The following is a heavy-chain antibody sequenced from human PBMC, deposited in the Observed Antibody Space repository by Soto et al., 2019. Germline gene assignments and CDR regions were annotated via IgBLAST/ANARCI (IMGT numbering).Heavy chain of an antibody. CDR3: ARDMLYYYDSSGYSWFDP. D-gene: IGHD3-22*01. Sequence: ASVKVSCKASGGTFSSYAISWVRQAPGQGLEWMGGIIPIFGTANYAQKFQGRVTITADESTSTAYMELSSLRSEDTAVYYCARDMLYYYDSSGYSWFDPWGQGTLVTVSS. V-gene: IGHV1-69*13. CDR2: IIPIFGTA. J-gene: IGHJ5*02. CDR1: GGTFSSYA.